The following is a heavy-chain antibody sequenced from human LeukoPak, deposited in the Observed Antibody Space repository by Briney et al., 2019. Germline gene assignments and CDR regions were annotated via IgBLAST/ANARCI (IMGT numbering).Heavy chain of an antibody. CDR1: GFIFNDFW. CDR2: IRYDGSNK. J-gene: IGHJ4*02. V-gene: IGHV3-30*02. CDR3: AKENYYDSSGYLGYNRDGIDY. Sequence: GGSLRLSCTASGFIFNDFWMSWVRQAPGKRLEWVAFIRYDGSNKYYADSVKGRFTISRDNSKNTLYLQMNSLRAEDTAVYYCAKENYYDSSGYLGYNRDGIDYWGQGTLVTVSS. D-gene: IGHD3-22*01.